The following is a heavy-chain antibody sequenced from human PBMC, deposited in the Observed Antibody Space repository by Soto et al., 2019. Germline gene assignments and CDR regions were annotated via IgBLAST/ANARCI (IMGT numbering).Heavy chain of an antibody. J-gene: IGHJ4*02. D-gene: IGHD3-9*01. CDR1: GFTFSSYA. CDR2: ISSNGGST. Sequence: PGGSLRLSCSASGFTFSSYAMHWVRQAPGKGLEYVSAISSNGGSTYYADSVKGRFTISRDNSKNTLYLQMSSLRAEDTAVYYCVKDHILTGYYTLPPPYFDYWGQGTLVTVSS. CDR3: VKDHILTGYYTLPPPYFDY. V-gene: IGHV3-64D*06.